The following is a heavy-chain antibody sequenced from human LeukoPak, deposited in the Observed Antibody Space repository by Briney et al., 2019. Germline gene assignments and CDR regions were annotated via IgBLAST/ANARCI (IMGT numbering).Heavy chain of an antibody. Sequence: ASVKVSCKASGYSFADYYMHWVRQAPGQGLEWMGWIKPNSGGTRSAQKFQGRVTMTRDTSISTAYMELSSLRSEDTAVYYCARDFESGWYPGYWGQGTLVTVSS. J-gene: IGHJ4*02. V-gene: IGHV1-2*02. CDR1: GYSFADYY. CDR3: ARDFESGWYPGY. D-gene: IGHD6-19*01. CDR2: IKPNSGGT.